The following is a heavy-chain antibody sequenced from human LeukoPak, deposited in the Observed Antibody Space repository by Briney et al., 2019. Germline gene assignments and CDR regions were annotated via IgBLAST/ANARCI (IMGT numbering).Heavy chain of an antibody. D-gene: IGHD6-19*01. CDR2: IYYSGST. CDR1: GGSIRSYY. V-gene: IGHV4-59*01. Sequence: SETLSLTCTVSGGSIRSYYWIWIRQPPGKGLEWIGYIYYSGSTNYNPSLKSRVTISVDTSKNQFSLKLSSVTAADTAVYYCARVVGSGWYYFDYWGQGTLVTASS. CDR3: ARVVGSGWYYFDY. J-gene: IGHJ4*02.